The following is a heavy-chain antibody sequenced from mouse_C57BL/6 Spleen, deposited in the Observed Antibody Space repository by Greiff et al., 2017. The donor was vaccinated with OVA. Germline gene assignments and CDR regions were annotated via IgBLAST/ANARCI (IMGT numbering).Heavy chain of an antibody. V-gene: IGHV1-53*01. Sequence: QVQLQQSGTELVKPGASVKLSCKASGYTFTSYWMHWVKQRPGQGLEWIGNINPSNGGTNYNEKFKSKATLTVDKSSSTAYMQLSSLTSEASAVYYGARKGFVGSSPFDVWGTGTTVTVSS. CDR1: GYTFTSYW. CDR2: INPSNGGT. J-gene: IGHJ1*03. CDR3: ARKGFVGSSPFDV. D-gene: IGHD1-1*01.